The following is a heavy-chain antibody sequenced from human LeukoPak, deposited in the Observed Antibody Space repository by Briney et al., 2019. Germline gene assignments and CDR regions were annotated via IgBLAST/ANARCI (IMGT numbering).Heavy chain of an antibody. D-gene: IGHD2-8*01. CDR3: ARLNVPQWDSDY. J-gene: IGHJ4*02. CDR2: IYHSVST. CDR1: GYSISSGYY. V-gene: IGHV4-38-2*01. Sequence: SETLSLTCAVSGYSISSGYYCVWIRQPPSLALEWIGTIYHSVSTYSNPSSHSRPSKSIDTSKNQFSLQLTSVPPADPAVHYCARLNVPQWDSDYWGQGTLVTVSS.